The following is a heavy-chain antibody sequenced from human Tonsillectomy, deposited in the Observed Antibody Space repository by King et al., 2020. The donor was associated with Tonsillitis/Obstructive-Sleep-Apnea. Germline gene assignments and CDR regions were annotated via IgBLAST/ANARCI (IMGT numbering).Heavy chain of an antibody. J-gene: IGHJ4*02. CDR3: ARGEITYCSGGSCYFDY. Sequence: VQLQQWGAGLLKPSETLSLTCAVYGGSFSGYYWSWIRQPPGKGLEWIGEINHSGSTNNNPSLKSRVTISVDTPKNQFSLKVSSATAADTAVYYCARGEITYCSGGSCYFDYWGQGTLVTVSS. CDR1: GGSFSGYY. CDR2: INHSGST. D-gene: IGHD2-15*01. V-gene: IGHV4-34*01.